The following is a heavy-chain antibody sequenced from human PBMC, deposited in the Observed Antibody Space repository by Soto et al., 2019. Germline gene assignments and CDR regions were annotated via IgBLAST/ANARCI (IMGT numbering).Heavy chain of an antibody. CDR3: ARSRVVGKNCCGVAV. D-gene: IGHD2-21*02. V-gene: IGHV5-51*01. CDR1: GYSFTSYW. J-gene: IGHJ6*02. CDR2: IYPGDSDT. Sequence: GESLKISCKGSGYSFTSYWIGWVRQMPGKGLEWMGIIYPGDSDTRYSPSFQGQVTISADKSISTAYVQWSSLKASDTAMYYCARSRVVGKNCCGVAVWDRETTVTDSS.